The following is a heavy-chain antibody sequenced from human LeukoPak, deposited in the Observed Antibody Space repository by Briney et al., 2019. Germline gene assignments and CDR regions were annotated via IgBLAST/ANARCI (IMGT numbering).Heavy chain of an antibody. D-gene: IGHD6-19*01. V-gene: IGHV1-24*01. CDR1: GYTLTELS. J-gene: IGHJ4*02. CDR3: ATEYSSGWYGGFDY. Sequence: ASVKVSCKVSGYTLTELSMHWVRQAPGKGLEWMGGFDPEDGETIYAQKFQGRVTMTEDTSTDTAYMVLSSLRSEDTAVYYCATEYSSGWYGGFDYWGQGTLVTVSS. CDR2: FDPEDGET.